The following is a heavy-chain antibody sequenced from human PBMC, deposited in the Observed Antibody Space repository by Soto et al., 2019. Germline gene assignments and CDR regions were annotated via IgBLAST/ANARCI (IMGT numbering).Heavy chain of an antibody. J-gene: IGHJ6*02. CDR2: IKQDGSEK. V-gene: IGHV3-7*05. CDR3: ARDHGWNYYGMDV. D-gene: IGHD3-10*01. CDR1: GFTFSSYW. Sequence: GGSLRLSCAASGFTFSSYWMSWVRQAPGKGLEWVANIKQDGSEKYYVDSVKGRFTISRDNAKNSLYLQMNSLRAEDTAVYYCARDHGWNYYGMDVWGQGTTVTVSS.